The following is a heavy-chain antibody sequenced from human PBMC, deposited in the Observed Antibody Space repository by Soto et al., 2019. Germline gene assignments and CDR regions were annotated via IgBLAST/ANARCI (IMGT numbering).Heavy chain of an antibody. J-gene: IGHJ4*02. Sequence: QVQLQQWGAGLLKPSETLFLTCAVYGGSLSGYYWSWIRQPPGKALEWIGEINHSGNTNYNPSLKSRVTISVDTSKNQLFLNLSSVTAADTAMYFCARHHVRGRTIAGAAEFWGQGTLVTVSS. CDR1: GGSLSGYY. V-gene: IGHV4-34*01. CDR3: ARHHVRGRTIAGAAEF. CDR2: INHSGNT. D-gene: IGHD1-26*01.